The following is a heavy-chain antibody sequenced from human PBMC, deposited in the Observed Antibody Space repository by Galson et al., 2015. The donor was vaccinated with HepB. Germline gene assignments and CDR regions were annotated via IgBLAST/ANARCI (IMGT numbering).Heavy chain of an antibody. CDR3: ARDQHIREAGAFDI. CDR1: GYTFTGYY. Sequence: SVKVSCKASGYTFTGYYMHWVRQAPGQGLEWMGWINPNSGGTNYAQKFQGRVTMTRDTSISTAYMELSRLRSDDTAVYYCARDQHIREAGAFDIWGQGTMVTVSS. J-gene: IGHJ3*02. V-gene: IGHV1-2*02. CDR2: INPNSGGT. D-gene: IGHD2-21*01.